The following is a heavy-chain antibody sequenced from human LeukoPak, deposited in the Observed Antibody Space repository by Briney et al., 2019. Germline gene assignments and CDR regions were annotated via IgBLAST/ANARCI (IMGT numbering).Heavy chain of an antibody. J-gene: IGHJ6*03. V-gene: IGHV1-2*02. Sequence: ASVKVSCKASGYTFTGYYMHWVRQAPGQGLEWMGWINPNSGGTNYAQKFQGRVTMTRDTSISTAYMELSRLRSDDTAVYYCARDREVYATDYYYYMDVWGKGTTVTVSS. CDR3: ARDREVYATDYYYYMDV. CDR2: INPNSGGT. CDR1: GYTFTGYY. D-gene: IGHD2-8*01.